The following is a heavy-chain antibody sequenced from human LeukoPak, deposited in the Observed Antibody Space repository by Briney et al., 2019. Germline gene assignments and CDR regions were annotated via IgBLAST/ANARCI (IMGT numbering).Heavy chain of an antibody. D-gene: IGHD3-22*01. V-gene: IGHV3-74*01. CDR3: ARDYYLREAFDI. CDR1: GFTFSSYW. Sequence: GGSLRLSCAASGFTFSSYWMHWVRQAPGKGLVWVSRINTDGSSTSYADSVKGRFTISRGNAKNTLYLQMNSLRAEDTAVYYCARDYYLREAFDIWGQGTMVTVSS. J-gene: IGHJ3*02. CDR2: INTDGSST.